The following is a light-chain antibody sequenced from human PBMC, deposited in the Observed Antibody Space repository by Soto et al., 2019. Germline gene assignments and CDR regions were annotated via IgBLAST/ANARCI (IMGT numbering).Light chain of an antibody. CDR2: KVS. Sequence: DVVLTQSPLSLPVALGQPASISCRSSQSLVSSDGNIYLNWFHQRPGQSPRRLIYKVSNRDSGVPDRFSGSGSGTDFTLRISRVEAEDVGVYYCMQGTRWLWTFGQGTKVDIK. V-gene: IGKV2-30*01. J-gene: IGKJ1*01. CDR3: MQGTRWLWT. CDR1: QSLVSSDGNIY.